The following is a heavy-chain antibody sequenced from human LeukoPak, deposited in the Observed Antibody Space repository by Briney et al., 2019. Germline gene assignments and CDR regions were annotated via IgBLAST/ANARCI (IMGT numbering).Heavy chain of an antibody. Sequence: MSSETLSLTCTVSGGSISSYYWSWIRQPAGKGLEWIGRIYTSGSTNYNPSLKSRVAMSVDTSKNQFSLKLSSVTAADTAVYYCARGYCSGGSCYNFYYYYYYMDVWGKGTTVTVSS. J-gene: IGHJ6*03. CDR1: GGSISSYY. V-gene: IGHV4-4*07. CDR2: IYTSGST. CDR3: ARGYCSGGSCYNFYYYYYYMDV. D-gene: IGHD2-15*01.